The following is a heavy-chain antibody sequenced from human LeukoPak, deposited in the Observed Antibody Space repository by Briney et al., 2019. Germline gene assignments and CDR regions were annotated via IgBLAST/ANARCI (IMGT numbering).Heavy chain of an antibody. V-gene: IGHV4-30-4*01. CDR1: GGSLSSGDYY. Sequence: PSQTLSLTCTVSGGSLSSGDYYWSWIRQPAGKGLEWIGYIYYSGSTYYNPSLKSRVTISVDTSKNQFSLKLSSVTAADTAVYYCAREVDDSSGYRYFDYWGQGTLVTVSS. CDR2: IYYSGST. J-gene: IGHJ4*02. D-gene: IGHD3-22*01. CDR3: AREVDDSSGYRYFDY.